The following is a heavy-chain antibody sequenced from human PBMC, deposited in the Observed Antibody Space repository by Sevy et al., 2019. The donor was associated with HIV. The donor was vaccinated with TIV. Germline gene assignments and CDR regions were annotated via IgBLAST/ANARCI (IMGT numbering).Heavy chain of an antibody. CDR2: ISAYNRNT. V-gene: IGHV1-18*01. J-gene: IGHJ6*02. CDR1: GYTFTSYG. CDR3: ARWPPDYYYYYGMDV. D-gene: IGHD5-12*01. Sequence: ASVKVSCKASGYTFTSYGISWVRQAPRQGLERMGWISAYNRNTNYPQKLQGRVTMTTDTSTITAYMELRSLRSDDTAVYYCARWPPDYYYYYGMDVWGQGTTVTVSS.